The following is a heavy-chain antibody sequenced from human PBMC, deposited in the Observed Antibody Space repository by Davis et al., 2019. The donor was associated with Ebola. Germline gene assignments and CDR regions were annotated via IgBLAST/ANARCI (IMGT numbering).Heavy chain of an antibody. J-gene: IGHJ4*02. Sequence: SETLSLTCAVSGGSISSGGYSWSWIRQPPGKGLEWIGYIYYSGSYYNPSLKSRVTISVDTSKNQFSLKLSSVTAADTAVYYCARGSGSYSHYWGQGTLVTVSS. CDR3: ARGSGSYSHY. D-gene: IGHD1-26*01. CDR2: IYYSGS. CDR1: GGSISSGGYS. V-gene: IGHV4-30-4*07.